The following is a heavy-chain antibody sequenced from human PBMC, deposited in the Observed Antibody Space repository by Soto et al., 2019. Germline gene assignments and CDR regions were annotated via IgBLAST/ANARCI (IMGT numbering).Heavy chain of an antibody. Sequence: QVQLVQSGAEVKKPGASVKVSCKASGYTFTSYGINWVRQAPGQGLEWMGWISAYNGNTNYAQKLQGRLTMTTDTSTSTAYMELRSLGSDDTAVYYCPFSLGELSLPPCGYWGQGTLVTVSS. CDR1: GYTFTSYG. J-gene: IGHJ4*02. CDR3: PFSLGELSLPPCGY. CDR2: ISAYNGNT. V-gene: IGHV1-18*01. D-gene: IGHD3-16*02.